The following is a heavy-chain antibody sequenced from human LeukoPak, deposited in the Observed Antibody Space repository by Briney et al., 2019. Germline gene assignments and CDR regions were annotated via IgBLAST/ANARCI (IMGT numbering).Heavy chain of an antibody. V-gene: IGHV3-48*03. Sequence: GGTLRLSCAASGFTFSSYEMNWVRQGPGKGLEWISYITTTDTNKYYTDSVKGRFTISRDNAKNSLYLQMHSLRAEDTAVYYCARGGFVFDIWGQGTVVTVSS. CDR1: GFTFSSYE. J-gene: IGHJ3*02. CDR2: ITTTDTNK. D-gene: IGHD3-10*01. CDR3: ARGGFVFDI.